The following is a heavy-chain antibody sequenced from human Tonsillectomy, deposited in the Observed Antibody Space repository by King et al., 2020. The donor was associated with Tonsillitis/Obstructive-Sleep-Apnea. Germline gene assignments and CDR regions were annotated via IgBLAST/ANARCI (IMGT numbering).Heavy chain of an antibody. CDR2: ISAYNGNT. J-gene: IGHJ4*02. V-gene: IGHV1-18*01. D-gene: IGHD6-19*01. CDR3: ARAVTGVDSSGCAPEGDFDY. Sequence: QLVQSGAEVKKPAASVKVSCKASGYTFISYGINWVRQAPGRGLEWMTCISAYNGNTNYTPKLQGRVTMTTDTSTSTAFMELRSLRSDDTAVYYCARAVTGVDSSGCAPEGDFDYWGQGTLVTVSS. CDR1: GYTFISYG.